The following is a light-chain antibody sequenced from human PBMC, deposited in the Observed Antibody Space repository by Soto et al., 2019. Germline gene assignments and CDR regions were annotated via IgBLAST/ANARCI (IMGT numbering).Light chain of an antibody. CDR1: QSVVSS. CDR2: GAS. V-gene: IGKV3-20*01. CDR3: QQYGDSPQT. Sequence: EIVLTQSPGTMSLSPGERATLSCRASQSVVSSLSWYQQKPGQAPRLLFYGASNRATAIPDRFSGSGFGTDFTLTITRLEPEDFAVYYCQQYGDSPQTFGPGTKVDIK. J-gene: IGKJ1*01.